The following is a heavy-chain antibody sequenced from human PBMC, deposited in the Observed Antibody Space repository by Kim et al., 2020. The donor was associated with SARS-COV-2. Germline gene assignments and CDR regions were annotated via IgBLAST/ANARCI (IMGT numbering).Heavy chain of an antibody. CDR3: ASLYCGGDCYSRARDY. V-gene: IGHV4-34*01. CDR2: INHSGST. D-gene: IGHD2-21*01. CDR1: GGSFSGYY. J-gene: IGHJ4*02. Sequence: SETLSLTCAVYGGSFSGYYWSWIRQPPGKGLEWIGEINHSGSTNYNPSLKSRVTISVDTSKNQFSLKLSSVTAADTAVYYCASLYCGGDCYSRARDYWGQGTLVTVSS.